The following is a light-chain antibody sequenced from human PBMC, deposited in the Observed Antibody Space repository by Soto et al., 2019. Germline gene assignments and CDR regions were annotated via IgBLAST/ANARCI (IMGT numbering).Light chain of an antibody. Sequence: AIRMTQSPSSLSASIGDRVTITCRASHVVGNYLAWYQQKPGKAPKALIYAASFLQSGVPSRFSGSGSGTDFSLTISFLQSEDFATYYCQHYYSYPYTFGQGTTLQMK. CDR3: QHYYSYPYT. CDR2: AAS. J-gene: IGKJ2*01. CDR1: HVVGNY. V-gene: IGKV1-8*01.